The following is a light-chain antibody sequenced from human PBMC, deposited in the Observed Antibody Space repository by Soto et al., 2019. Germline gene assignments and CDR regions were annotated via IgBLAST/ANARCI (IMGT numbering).Light chain of an antibody. CDR1: RNLDNY. J-gene: IGKJ4*01. CDR2: AAS. CDR3: QQSLSAPLT. Sequence: IQMTQSPSSLSASVGDKVTITCRASRNLDNYLNWYQQKLGEAPKLLIYAASSLQSGVPSRFSGSGSGATYTLTIGSLQPEDSVSYFCQQSLSAPLTFGGGTKVEIK. V-gene: IGKV1-39*01.